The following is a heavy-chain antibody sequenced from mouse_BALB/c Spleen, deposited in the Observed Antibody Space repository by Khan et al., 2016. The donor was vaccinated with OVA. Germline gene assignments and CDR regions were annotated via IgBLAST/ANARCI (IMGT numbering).Heavy chain of an antibody. CDR2: INTHSGVP. CDR1: GYTFTTAG. Sequence: QIQLVQSGPELKKPGETVRISCKASGYTFTTAGIQWVQKMPGKGLKWIGWINTHSGVPKYAEDFKGRFAFSLEISVSTAYLQITNLKNEDTATYFCARGGDAYYRNDGGAMKYWGQGTSVTVSS. V-gene: IGHV9-4*02. CDR3: ARGGDAYYRNDGGAMKY. D-gene: IGHD2-14*01. J-gene: IGHJ4*01.